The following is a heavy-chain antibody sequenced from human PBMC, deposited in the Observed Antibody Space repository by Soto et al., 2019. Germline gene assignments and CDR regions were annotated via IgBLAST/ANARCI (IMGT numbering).Heavy chain of an antibody. V-gene: IGHV3-21*01. CDR3: AKAGVVTGTTDFDY. CDR1: GFTFSSYS. Sequence: GGSLRLSCAASGFTFSSYSMNWVRQAPGKGLEWVSSISSSSSYIYYADSVKGRFTISRDNAKNSLYLQMNSLRAEDTAVYYCAKAGVVTGTTDFDYWGQGTLVTVSS. D-gene: IGHD1-7*01. CDR2: ISSSSSYI. J-gene: IGHJ4*02.